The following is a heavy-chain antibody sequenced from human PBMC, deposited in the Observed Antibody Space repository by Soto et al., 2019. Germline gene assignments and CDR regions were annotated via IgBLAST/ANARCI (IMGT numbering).Heavy chain of an antibody. CDR2: IFHDGTA. CDR3: ARLVYDTRLDYLYFDF. V-gene: IGHV4-4*02. Sequence: LSLTCTVSGVSISSGNWWTWVRQSPRKGLEYIGEIFHDGTANYFPSFERRVAMSVDKSKNQFSLKLTSVTAADAAIYYCARLVYDTRLDYLYFDFWGQGAQVTVSS. CDR1: GVSISSGNW. J-gene: IGHJ4*02. D-gene: IGHD3-16*01.